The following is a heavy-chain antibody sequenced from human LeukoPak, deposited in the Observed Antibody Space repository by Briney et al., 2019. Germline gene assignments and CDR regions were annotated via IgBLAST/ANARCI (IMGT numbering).Heavy chain of an antibody. CDR2: ISSSGSYI. Sequence: GGSLGLSCAASGFTFSIYSMNLGRQAPGKGLELVSSISSSGSYIYYADSVKGRFTISRDNAKNSMYLQMNSLRAEDTAVYYCARGALYDDILTGIDYWGQGTLVTVSP. CDR3: ARGALYDDILTGIDY. CDR1: GFTFSIYS. D-gene: IGHD3-9*01. J-gene: IGHJ4*02. V-gene: IGHV3-21*01.